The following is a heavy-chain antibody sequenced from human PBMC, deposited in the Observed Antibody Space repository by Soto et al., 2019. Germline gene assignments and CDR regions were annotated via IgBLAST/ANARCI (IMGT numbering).Heavy chain of an antibody. D-gene: IGHD2-2*01. J-gene: IGHJ3*02. V-gene: IGHV3-74*03. CDR2: VNTDGGTS. CDR1: GFTFSGHW. CDR3: DSEARYCSRTSCDRRAFDT. Sequence: EVQLVESGGDLVQPGGSLRLSCAASGFTFSGHWMHWVPQVAGKGLEWVSRVNTDGGTSAYADSEKGRFPISQDNAKNTLYRQINGLRAEDMAVYYCDSEARYCSRTSCDRRAFDTWGQGTKVTVSS.